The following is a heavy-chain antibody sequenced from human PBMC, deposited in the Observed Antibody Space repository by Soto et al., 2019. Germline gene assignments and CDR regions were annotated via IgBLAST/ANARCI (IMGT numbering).Heavy chain of an antibody. Sequence: QVQLVESGGGLVKPGGSLRLSCASSGFPFSDHYMSWIRRSPGKGLEFLSYISPGTTYKNYADSVKGGFTISRDNAKSSLYLQLNGLRAEDTAVYFCSRGGGGGLFDLWGQGTFVTVSS. CDR2: ISPGTTYK. D-gene: IGHD2-21*01. V-gene: IGHV3-11*06. J-gene: IGHJ4*02. CDR3: SRGGGGGLFDL. CDR1: GFPFSDHY.